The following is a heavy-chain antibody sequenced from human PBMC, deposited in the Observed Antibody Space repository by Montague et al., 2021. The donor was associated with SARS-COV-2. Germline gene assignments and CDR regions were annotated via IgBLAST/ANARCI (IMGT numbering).Heavy chain of an antibody. CDR2: MYSSGST. J-gene: IGHJ3*02. CDR3: ARGGLYCSGGRCSTFDI. V-gene: IGHV4-61*01. D-gene: IGHD2-15*01. Sequence: SETLSLTCTVSGGSVNSGTYYWGWIRQPPGKGLVWIAYMYSSGSTNYNPSLKSRVTVSVDTSRNQFSLKLSSVTAADTAVYYCARGGLYCSGGRCSTFDIWGQGTMVIFSS. CDR1: GGSVNSGTYY.